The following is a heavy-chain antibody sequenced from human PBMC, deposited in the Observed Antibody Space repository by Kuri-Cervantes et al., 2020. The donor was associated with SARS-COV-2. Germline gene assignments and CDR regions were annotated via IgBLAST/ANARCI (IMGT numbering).Heavy chain of an antibody. CDR2: ISQSSRFT. D-gene: IGHD6-25*01. V-gene: IGHV3-11*05. CDR3: ARDAARAAFDI. Sequence: GESLKISCAASGFTFSDYYMSWVRQAPGKGLEWIAYISQSSRFTDYADSVKGRFIISRDDAKKPLFLQMTSLSGDDTAMYYCARDAARAAFDIWGQGTMVTVSS. J-gene: IGHJ3*02. CDR1: GFTFSDYY.